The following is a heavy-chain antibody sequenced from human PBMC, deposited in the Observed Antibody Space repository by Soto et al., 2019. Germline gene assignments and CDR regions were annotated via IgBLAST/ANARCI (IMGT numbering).Heavy chain of an antibody. CDR2: IHSRGDT. CDR3: ARDASRAGATVGLFEH. Sequence: QVQLRESGPGLVKPSETLSLTCTVSGGSISGYYWSWVRQPAGKGLQWIGRIHSRGDTDYTSSLKSRVSMSVDTSKNQFSLKVKSLTAADTAVYFCARDASRAGATVGLFEHWGQGTLVTVSS. J-gene: IGHJ4*02. V-gene: IGHV4-4*07. CDR1: GGSISGYY. D-gene: IGHD1-26*01.